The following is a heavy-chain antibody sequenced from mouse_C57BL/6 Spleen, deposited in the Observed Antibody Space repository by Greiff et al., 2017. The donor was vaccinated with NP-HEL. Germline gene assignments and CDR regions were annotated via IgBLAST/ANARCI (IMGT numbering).Heavy chain of an antibody. J-gene: IGHJ1*03. CDR3: ARVGGGSSPNWYFDV. Sequence: EVKLVESGGGLVQPGESLKLSCESNEYEFPSHDMSWVRKTPEKRLELVAAINSDGGSTYYPDTMERRFIISRDNTKKTLYLQMSSLRSEDTAVYYGARVGGGSSPNWYFDVWGTGTTVTVSS. V-gene: IGHV5-2*01. CDR1: EYEFPSHD. D-gene: IGHD1-1*01. CDR2: INSDGGST.